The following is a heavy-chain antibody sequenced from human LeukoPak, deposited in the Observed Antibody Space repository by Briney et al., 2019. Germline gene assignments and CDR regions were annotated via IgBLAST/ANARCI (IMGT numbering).Heavy chain of an antibody. CDR2: ISGSGGST. CDR1: GFTFSSYG. Sequence: GGSLRLSCAASGFTFSSYGMSWVRQAPGKGLEWVSAISGSGGSTYYADSVKGRFTISRDNSKNTLYLQMNSLRAEDTAVYYCAKRGIVVVIKPRWYFDLWGRGTLVTVSS. CDR3: AKRGIVVVIKPRWYFDL. D-gene: IGHD3-22*01. V-gene: IGHV3-23*01. J-gene: IGHJ2*01.